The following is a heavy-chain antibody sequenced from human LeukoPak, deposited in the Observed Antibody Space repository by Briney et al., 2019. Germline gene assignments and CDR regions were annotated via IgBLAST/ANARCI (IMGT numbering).Heavy chain of an antibody. CDR2: ISPDGRST. CDR1: GFTFSSYS. D-gene: IGHD5-18*01. J-gene: IGHJ4*02. CDR3: AMGYKSAYSWDY. Sequence: GGSLRLSCAASGFTFSSYSMNWVRQAPGQGLVWVSHISPDGRSTNYADSVKGRFTISRDNARNTLYLQLNSLTAEDTAVYYCAMGYKSAYSWDYWGQGTLVTVSS. V-gene: IGHV3-74*01.